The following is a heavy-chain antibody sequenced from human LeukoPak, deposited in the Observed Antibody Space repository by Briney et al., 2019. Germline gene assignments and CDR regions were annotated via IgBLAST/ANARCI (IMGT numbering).Heavy chain of an antibody. CDR2: IYPGDSDT. CDR3: ARSTQWELLRYFDY. D-gene: IGHD1-26*01. J-gene: IGHJ4*02. CDR1: GYSFTSYW. V-gene: IGHV5-51*01. Sequence: GESLKISCKGSGYSFTSYWIGWVRQMPGKGPEWMGIIYPGDSDTRYSPSFQGQVTISADKSINTAYLQWSSLKASDTALYYCARSTQWELLRYFDYWGQGTLVTVSS.